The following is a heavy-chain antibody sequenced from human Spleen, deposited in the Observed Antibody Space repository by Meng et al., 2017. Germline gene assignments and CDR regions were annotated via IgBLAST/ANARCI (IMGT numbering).Heavy chain of an antibody. V-gene: IGHV4-61*03. CDR1: CGSVYSGSYY. D-gene: IGHD4-11*01. CDR2: INQSGST. Sequence: GSLRLSCTVSCGSVYSGSYYWSWIRQPPGKGLELIGEINQSGSTNYNLSLESRATISVDTSQNNLSLKLSSVTAADSAVYYCARGPTTMAHDFDYWGQGTLVTVSS. CDR3: ARGPTTMAHDFDY. J-gene: IGHJ4*02.